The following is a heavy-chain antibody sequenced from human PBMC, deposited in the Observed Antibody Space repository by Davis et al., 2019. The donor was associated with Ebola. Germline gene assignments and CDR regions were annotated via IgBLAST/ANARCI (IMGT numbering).Heavy chain of an antibody. CDR2: IIHILGIA. CDR3: ASLPSIAARDNWFDP. Sequence: SVKVSCKASGYTFSSYELIWVRQPLGQGLEWLGMIIHILGIANYAQNFQGRVTITADKSTSTAYMELSSLGSEDTAVYYWASLPSIAARDNWFDPWGQRTLVTVSS. J-gene: IGHJ5*02. CDR1: GYTFSSYE. D-gene: IGHD6-6*01. V-gene: IGHV1-69*04.